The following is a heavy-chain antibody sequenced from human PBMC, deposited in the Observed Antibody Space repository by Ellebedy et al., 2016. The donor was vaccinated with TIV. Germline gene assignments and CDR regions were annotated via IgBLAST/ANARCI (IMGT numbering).Heavy chain of an antibody. CDR1: GTIFSNDW. CDR2: IKSRTDSGTT. CDR3: TTDTREVAGIG. Sequence: GESLKISCTASGTIFSNDWMSWVRQAPGKGLEWVGRIKSRTDSGTTDYAAPVKGRFTISRDDSKNTLYLQMNSLKTEDTAVYYCTTDTREVAGIGWGQGALVTVSS. V-gene: IGHV3-15*01. D-gene: IGHD6-19*01. J-gene: IGHJ4*02.